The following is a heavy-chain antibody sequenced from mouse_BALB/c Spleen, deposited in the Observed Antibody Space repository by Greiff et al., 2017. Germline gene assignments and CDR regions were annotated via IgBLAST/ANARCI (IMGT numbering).Heavy chain of an antibody. CDR3: ARTGLGRDYYAMDY. Sequence: QVQLQQSGPELVKPGASVKISCKASGYAFSSSWMNWVKQRPGQGLEWIGRIYPGDGDTNYNGKFKGKATLTADKSSSTAYMQLSSLTSVDSAVYFCARTGLGRDYYAMDYWGQGTTVTVSS. D-gene: IGHD4-1*01. V-gene: IGHV1-82*01. CDR2: IYPGDGDT. CDR1: GYAFSSSW. J-gene: IGHJ4*01.